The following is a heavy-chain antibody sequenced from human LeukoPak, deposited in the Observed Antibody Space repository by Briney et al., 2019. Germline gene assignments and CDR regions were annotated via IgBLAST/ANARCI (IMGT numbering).Heavy chain of an antibody. Sequence: GGSLRLSCAASGFTFSSYAMSRVRQAPGKGLERVSAISGSGGSTYYADSVKGRFTISRDNSRNTLYLQMNSLRAEDTAVYYCAKGRRYSYGYAYYFDYWGQGTLVTVSS. J-gene: IGHJ4*02. V-gene: IGHV3-23*01. D-gene: IGHD5-18*01. CDR1: GFTFSSYA. CDR3: AKGRRYSYGYAYYFDY. CDR2: ISGSGGST.